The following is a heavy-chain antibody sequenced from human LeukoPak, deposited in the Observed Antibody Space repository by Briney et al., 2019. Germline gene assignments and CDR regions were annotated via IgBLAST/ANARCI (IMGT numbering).Heavy chain of an antibody. J-gene: IGHJ4*02. V-gene: IGHV4-59*01. D-gene: IGHD3-3*01. CDR1: GGSISSYY. Sequence: SETLSLTCTVSGGSISSYYWSWIRQPPGKGLEWIGYIYYSGSTNYNPSLKSRVTISVDTSKNQFSLKLSSVTAADTAVYYCARGQYDFWSAPHPFDYWGQGTLVTVSS. CDR2: IYYSGST. CDR3: ARGQYDFWSAPHPFDY.